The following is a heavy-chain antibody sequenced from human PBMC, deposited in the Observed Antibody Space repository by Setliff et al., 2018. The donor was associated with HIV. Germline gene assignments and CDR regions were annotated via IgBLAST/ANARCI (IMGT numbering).Heavy chain of an antibody. Sequence: GESLKISCKALDYTFSTYWVGWVRQKPGEGLEWMGIIYPDDSNIRYNPSFQNRVTISADKSITTAYLQINNLKASDTATYYCARRDGRSMNAFEIWGPGTMVTVSS. J-gene: IGHJ3*02. CDR3: ARRDGRSMNAFEI. CDR1: DYTFSTYW. V-gene: IGHV5-51*01. D-gene: IGHD6-13*01. CDR2: IYPDDSNI.